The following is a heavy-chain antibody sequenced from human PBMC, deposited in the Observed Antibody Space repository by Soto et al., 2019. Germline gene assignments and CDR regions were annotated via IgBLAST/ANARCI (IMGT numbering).Heavy chain of an antibody. CDR2: IDPSDSYT. V-gene: IGHV5-10-1*01. CDR3: ARGDTALSDWYFDL. Sequence: EVQLVQSGAEVKKPGESLRISCKGSGYSFTSHWISWVRQMPGKGLEWMGRIDPSDSYTSYSPSSQGHVTISADKSISTVSLQWSSLKSSDTATYYWARGDTALSDWYFDLWGRGTLVTVSS. J-gene: IGHJ2*01. D-gene: IGHD5-18*01. CDR1: GYSFTSHW.